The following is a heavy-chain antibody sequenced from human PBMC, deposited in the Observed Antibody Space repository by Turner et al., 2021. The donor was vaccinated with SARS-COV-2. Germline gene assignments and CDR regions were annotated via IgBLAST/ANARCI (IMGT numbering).Heavy chain of an antibody. D-gene: IGHD5-18*01. V-gene: IGHV1-2*02. J-gene: IGHJ4*02. CDR3: ATDRYGTH. CDR1: GYTFTDYY. CDR2: INPNSGGT. Sequence: QVQLVQSGAEVKKPGASVKVSCKASGYTFTDYYMHGVRQAPGQGLEWMGWINPNSGGTNYAQKLQGRFTRTRDTSISTAYMELSRLRSDDTAVYYGATDRYGTHWGQGTLVTVSS.